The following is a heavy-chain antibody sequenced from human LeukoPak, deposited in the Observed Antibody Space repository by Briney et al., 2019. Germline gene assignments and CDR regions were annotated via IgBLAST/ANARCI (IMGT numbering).Heavy chain of an antibody. V-gene: IGHV4-34*01. D-gene: IGHD6-19*01. CDR3: ARARGGGVPSSGWYFDY. CDR1: GGSFSGYY. Sequence: SETLSLTCAVYGGSFSGYYWSWIRQPPGKGLEWIGEINHSGSTNYNPSLKSRVTTSVDTSKNQFSLKLSSVTAADTAVYYCARARGGGVPSSGWYFDYWGQGTLVTVSS. CDR2: INHSGST. J-gene: IGHJ4*02.